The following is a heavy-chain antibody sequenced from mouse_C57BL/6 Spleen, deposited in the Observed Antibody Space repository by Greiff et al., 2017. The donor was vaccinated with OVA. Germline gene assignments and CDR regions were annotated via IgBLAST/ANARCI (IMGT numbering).Heavy chain of an antibody. V-gene: IGHV5-16*01. CDR1: GFTFSDYY. D-gene: IGHD6-5*01. Sequence: DVMLVESEGGLVQPGSSMKLSCTASGFTFSDYYMAWVRQVPEKGLEWVANINYDGSSTYYLDSLKSRFIISRDNAKNILYLQMSSLKSEDTATYYCARDPGPNYFDYWGQGTTLTVSS. CDR2: INYDGSST. J-gene: IGHJ2*01. CDR3: ARDPGPNYFDY.